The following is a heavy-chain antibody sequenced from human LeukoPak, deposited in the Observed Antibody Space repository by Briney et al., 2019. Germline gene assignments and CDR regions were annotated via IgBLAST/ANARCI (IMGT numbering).Heavy chain of an antibody. CDR1: GGSISSGGYY. V-gene: IGHV4-61*02. J-gene: IGHJ4*02. Sequence: SETLSLTCTVSGGSISSGGYYWSWIRQPAGKGLEWNGRYRTSGSNNYNPSPSLTGRVTISVDTSKNQFSLDLGSVTAADTAVYYCTRGIGSGSYWDWGQGTLVTVSS. CDR2: YRTSGSN. D-gene: IGHD3-10*01. CDR3: TRGIGSGSYWD.